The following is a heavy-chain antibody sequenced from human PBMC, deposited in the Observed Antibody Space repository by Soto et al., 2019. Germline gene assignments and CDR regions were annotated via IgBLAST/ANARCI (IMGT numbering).Heavy chain of an antibody. D-gene: IGHD5-12*01. CDR3: AKDAVATTIVRNAFDI. V-gene: IGHV3-23*01. Sequence: HPGGSLRLSCAASGFTFSSYAMSWVRQAPGKGLEWVSAISGSGGSTYYADSVKGRFTISRDNSKNTLYLQMNSLRAEDTAVYYCAKDAVATTIVRNAFDIWGQGTMVTVSS. CDR1: GFTFSSYA. CDR2: ISGSGGST. J-gene: IGHJ3*02.